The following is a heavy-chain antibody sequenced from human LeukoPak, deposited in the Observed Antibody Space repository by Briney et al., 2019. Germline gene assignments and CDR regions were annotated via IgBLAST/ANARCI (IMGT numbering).Heavy chain of an antibody. CDR3: ARGEAAAGTLFDY. D-gene: IGHD6-13*01. Sequence: ASVKVSCKASGYTFTDYYMHWVRQAPGQGLEWIGRINPNSGGTNYAQKFQGRVTMTRDTSISTAYMELSRLRSDDTAVYYCARGEAAAGTLFDYWGQGTLVTVSS. CDR2: INPNSGGT. V-gene: IGHV1-2*06. CDR1: GYTFTDYY. J-gene: IGHJ4*02.